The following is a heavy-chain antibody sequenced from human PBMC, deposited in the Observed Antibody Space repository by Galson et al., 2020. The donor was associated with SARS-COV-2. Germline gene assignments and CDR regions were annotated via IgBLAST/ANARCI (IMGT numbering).Heavy chain of an antibody. D-gene: IGHD3-3*01. V-gene: IGHV4-59*08. CDR2: IYYSGST. CDR3: ARGAEYYDFWSGYPSPNMDV. CDR1: GGSISSYY. Sequence: SETLSLTCTVSGGSISSYYWSWLRQPPGKGLEWIGYIYYSGSTNYNPSLKSRVTISVDTSKNQFSLKLSSVTAADTAVYYCARGAEYYDFWSGYPSPNMDVWGKGTTVTVSS. J-gene: IGHJ6*04.